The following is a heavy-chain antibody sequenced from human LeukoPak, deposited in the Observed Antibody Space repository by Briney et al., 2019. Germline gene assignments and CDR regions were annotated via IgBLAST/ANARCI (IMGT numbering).Heavy chain of an antibody. CDR1: GYTFTSYY. V-gene: IGHV1-46*01. CDR2: INPSGGST. D-gene: IGHD2-2*02. CDR3: ARGAEAAIRDSAFDI. Sequence: ASVKVSCKASGYTFTSYYMHWVRQAPGQGLEWMGIINPSGGSTSYAQKFQGRVTMTRDTSTSTVYMELSSLRSEDTAVYYCARGAEAAIRDSAFDIWGQGTMVTVSS. J-gene: IGHJ3*02.